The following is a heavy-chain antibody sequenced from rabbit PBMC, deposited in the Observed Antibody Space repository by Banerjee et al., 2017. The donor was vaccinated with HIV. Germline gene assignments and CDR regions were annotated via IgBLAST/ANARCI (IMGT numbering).Heavy chain of an antibody. J-gene: IGHJ4*01. Sequence: QSLEESGGDLVKPGASLTLTCTASGFSFSGSYWICWVRQAPGKGLEWIACIYFDDGSTCYASWAKGRFTISKTSSTTVTLQMTSLTAADTATYFCARDDASSNTIALNLWGPGTLVTVS. CDR3: ARDDASSNTIALNL. D-gene: IGHD4-2*01. CDR1: GFSFSGSYW. V-gene: IGHV1S40*01. CDR2: IYFDDGST.